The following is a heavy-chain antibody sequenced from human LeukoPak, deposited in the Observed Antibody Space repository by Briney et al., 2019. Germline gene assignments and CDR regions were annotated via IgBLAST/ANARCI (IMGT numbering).Heavy chain of an antibody. J-gene: IGHJ4*02. D-gene: IGHD2-8*01. V-gene: IGHV5-51*01. CDR2: IHPGDSDT. CDR1: GYSFTSYW. Sequence: GESLKISCKGSGYSFTSYWIAWVRQMSGKGLEWMGMIHPGDSDTRYSPSFQGQVTISADKSINTAYVQWSSLKASDTAMYYCAVGLGVTPPGTFDYWGRGTLITVSS. CDR3: AVGLGVTPPGTFDY.